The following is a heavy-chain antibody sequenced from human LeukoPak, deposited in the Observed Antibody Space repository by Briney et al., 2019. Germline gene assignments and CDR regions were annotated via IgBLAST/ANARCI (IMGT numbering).Heavy chain of an antibody. J-gene: IGHJ4*02. CDR3: AKDQPPGGYTYGLGDS. CDR1: GFSFSNFA. Sequence: GGSLRLSCVASGFSFSNFAMSWVRQAPGKGLEWVSSISGSGSTTHYAGFVKGRFTISRDNSKNAMFLQITNLRVEDAALYRCAKDQPPGGYTYGLGDSWGQGTLVTVSS. V-gene: IGHV3-23*01. D-gene: IGHD2-8*01. CDR2: ISGSGSTT.